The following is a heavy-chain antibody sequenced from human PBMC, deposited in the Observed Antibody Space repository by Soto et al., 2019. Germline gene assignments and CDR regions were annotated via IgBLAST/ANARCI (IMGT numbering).Heavy chain of an antibody. CDR1: GFTFSSYW. V-gene: IGHV3-7*01. CDR3: ARELYSYGYPSYYFDY. D-gene: IGHD5-18*01. J-gene: IGHJ4*02. Sequence: GGSLRLSCAASGFTFSSYWMSWVRQAPGKGLEWVANIEQDGSEKYYVDSVKGRFTISRDNAKNSLYLQMNSLRAEDTAVYYCARELYSYGYPSYYFDYWGQGTLVTVSS. CDR2: IEQDGSEK.